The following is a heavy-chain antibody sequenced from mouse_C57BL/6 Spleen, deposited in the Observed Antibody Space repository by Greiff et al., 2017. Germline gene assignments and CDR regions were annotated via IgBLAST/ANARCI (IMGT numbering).Heavy chain of an antibody. Sequence: EVTLQESGPELVKPGASVKMSCKASGYTFTDYNMHWVKQSHGKSLEWIGYINPNNGGTSYTQKFKGKATLTVNKSSRTAYMELRSLTSEDSAVYYCARSNYYGSSYYFDYWGQGTTLTVSS. CDR1: GYTFTDYN. D-gene: IGHD1-1*01. CDR3: ARSNYYGSSYYFDY. J-gene: IGHJ2*01. CDR2: INPNNGGT. V-gene: IGHV1-22*01.